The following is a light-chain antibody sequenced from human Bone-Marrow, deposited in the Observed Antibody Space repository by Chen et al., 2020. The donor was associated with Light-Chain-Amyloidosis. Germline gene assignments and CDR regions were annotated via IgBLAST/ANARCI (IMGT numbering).Light chain of an antibody. V-gene: IGLV3-21*02. J-gene: IGLJ3*02. Sequence: SYVLTQPSSVSVAPGQTATIACGGNNIGSTSVHWYQQTSGQAPLLVVYDDSDRPSGIPERLSGSNSGNTATLTISRVEAGDEADYCCQVWDRSSDRPVFGGGTKLTVL. CDR1: NIGSTS. CDR2: DDS. CDR3: QVWDRSSDRPV.